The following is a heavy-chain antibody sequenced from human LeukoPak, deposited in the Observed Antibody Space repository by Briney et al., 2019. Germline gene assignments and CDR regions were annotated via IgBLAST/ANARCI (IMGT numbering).Heavy chain of an antibody. CDR3: ARATSLIPGSPGFDY. CDR2: INHSGST. V-gene: IGHV4-34*01. J-gene: IGHJ4*02. CDR1: GGSFSGYC. Sequence: PSETLSLTCAVYGGSFSGYCWSWIRQPPGKGLEWIGEINHSGSTNYNPSLKSRVTISVDTSKNQFSLKLSSVTAADTAVYYCARATSLIPGSPGFDYWGQGTLVTVSS. D-gene: IGHD3-16*01.